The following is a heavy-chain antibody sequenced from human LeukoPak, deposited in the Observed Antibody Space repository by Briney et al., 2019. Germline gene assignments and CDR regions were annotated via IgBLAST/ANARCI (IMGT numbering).Heavy chain of an antibody. J-gene: IGHJ4*02. D-gene: IGHD5-12*01. CDR2: ISYDGSNK. V-gene: IGHV3-30*18. Sequence: PGRSLRLSCAASRFTFSSYAMSWVRQAPGKGLEWVAVISYDGSNKYYADSVKGRFTISRDNSKNTLYLQMNSLRAEDTAVYYCAKGYSGYDWSLVDYWGQGTLVTVSS. CDR3: AKGYSGYDWSLVDY. CDR1: RFTFSSYA.